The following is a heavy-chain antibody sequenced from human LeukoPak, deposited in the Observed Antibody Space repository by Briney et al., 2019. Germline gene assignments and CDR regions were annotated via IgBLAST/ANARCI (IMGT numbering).Heavy chain of an antibody. V-gene: IGHV3-15*01. CDR2: IKGKTDGGTT. Sequence: GGSLRLSCAASGFTFSNAWMSWVRQAPGKGLEWVGRIKGKTDGGTTDYAAPVKGRFTISRDDSKNTLYLQMNSLKTEDTAVYYCTTGLVVVAAFFDYWGQGTLVTVSS. J-gene: IGHJ4*02. CDR1: GFTFSNAW. CDR3: TTGLVVVAAFFDY. D-gene: IGHD2-15*01.